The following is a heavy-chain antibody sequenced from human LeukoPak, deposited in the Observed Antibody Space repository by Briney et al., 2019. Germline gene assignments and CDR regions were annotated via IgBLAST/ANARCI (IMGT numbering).Heavy chain of an antibody. CDR3: TTDLVFVESN. CDR1: GFTFSNAW. D-gene: IGHD5/OR15-5a*01. CDR2: IKSKADGGTA. Sequence: GGSLRLSCAASGFTFSNAWMSWVRQAPGKGLEWVGRIKSKADGGTADYGAAVKGRFTISRDDSKNTLYLQMNSLKTEGTAVYYCTTDLVFVESNWGQGTLVTVSS. J-gene: IGHJ4*02. V-gene: IGHV3-15*01.